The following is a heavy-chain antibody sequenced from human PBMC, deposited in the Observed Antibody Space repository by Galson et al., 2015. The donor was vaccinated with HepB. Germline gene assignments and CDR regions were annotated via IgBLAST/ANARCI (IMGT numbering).Heavy chain of an antibody. V-gene: IGHV3-30-3*01. CDR3: ARDLVTMIIDY. CDR1: GFTFSSYA. J-gene: IGHJ4*02. D-gene: IGHD3-22*01. Sequence: SLRLSCAASGFTFSSYAMHWVRQAPGKGLEWVAVISYDGSNKYYADSVKGRFTISRDNSKNTLYLQMNSLRAEDTAVYYCARDLVTMIIDYWGQGTLVTVSS. CDR2: ISYDGSNK.